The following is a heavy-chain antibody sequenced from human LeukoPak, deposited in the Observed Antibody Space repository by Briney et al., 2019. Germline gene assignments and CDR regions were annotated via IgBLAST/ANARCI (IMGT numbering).Heavy chain of an antibody. D-gene: IGHD3-10*01. J-gene: IGHJ4*02. Sequence: ASVKVSCKASGYTFTAYGISWVRQAPGQGLEWMGWISGNNDNANYAQKVQGRVTMTADTSTSTAYMELRSLRSDDTTVYYCTRDAGDYGGSGSYPDYWGQGTLVTVSS. CDR1: GYTFTAYG. V-gene: IGHV1-18*01. CDR3: TRDAGDYGGSGSYPDY. CDR2: ISGNNDNA.